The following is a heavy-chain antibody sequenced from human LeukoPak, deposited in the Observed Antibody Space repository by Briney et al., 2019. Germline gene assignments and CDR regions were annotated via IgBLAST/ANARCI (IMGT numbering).Heavy chain of an antibody. D-gene: IGHD3-3*01. CDR1: GYTFTSYG. J-gene: IGHJ4*02. CDR2: ISAYNGNT. CDR3: ARAGNYNFWSGYFATELDY. V-gene: IGHV1-18*01. Sequence: ASVTVSCTASGYTFTSYGISWVRQAPGQGLEWMGWISAYNGNTNYAQKLQGRVTMTTDTSTSTAYMELRSLRSDDTAVYYCARAGNYNFWSGYFATELDYWGQGTLVTVSS.